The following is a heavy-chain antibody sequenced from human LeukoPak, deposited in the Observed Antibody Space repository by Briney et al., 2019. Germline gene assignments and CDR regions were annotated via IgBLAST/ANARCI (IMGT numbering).Heavy chain of an antibody. CDR1: GFTLSGYE. CDR3: AGVGVGIDY. J-gene: IGHJ4*02. Sequence: GGSLRLSCAASGFTLSGYEMNWVRQAPGKGLEWVSAISGSGGSTYYADSVKGRFTISRDNSKNTLYLQMNSLRAEDTAVYYCAGVGVGIDYWGQGTLVTVSS. CDR2: ISGSGGST. D-gene: IGHD3-3*01. V-gene: IGHV3-23*01.